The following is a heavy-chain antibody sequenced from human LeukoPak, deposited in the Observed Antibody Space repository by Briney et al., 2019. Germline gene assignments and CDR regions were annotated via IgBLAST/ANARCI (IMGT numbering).Heavy chain of an antibody. J-gene: IGHJ5*02. V-gene: IGHV1-18*01. CDR3: ARENYDFWSGYYTGRWFDP. D-gene: IGHD3-3*01. CDR2: ISFYNGDT. CDR1: GLSLTHDG. Sequence: SVKVSCKASGLSLTHDGISWVRQAPGQGLVWMGWISFYNGDTLYAQNFQGRLTVTTDTSTSTAYMELSSLRSEDTAVYYCARENYDFWSGYYTGRWFDPWGQGTLVTVSS.